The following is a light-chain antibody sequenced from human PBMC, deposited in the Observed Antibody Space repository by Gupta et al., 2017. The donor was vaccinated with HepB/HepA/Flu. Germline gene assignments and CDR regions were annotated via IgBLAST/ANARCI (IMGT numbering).Light chain of an antibody. CDR1: SGHSNYA. V-gene: IGLV4-69*01. Sequence: QPVLTQSPSASASLGALVNLTCSFSSGHSNYAIEGHQQQPEKGPRYLMKVNSDGSHPKGDGIPDRFSGSNSGAGRYLTISSLQSEDEADYYYQTWGTGIRVFGGGTRLTVL. J-gene: IGLJ3*02. CDR2: VNSDGSH. CDR3: QTWGTGIRV.